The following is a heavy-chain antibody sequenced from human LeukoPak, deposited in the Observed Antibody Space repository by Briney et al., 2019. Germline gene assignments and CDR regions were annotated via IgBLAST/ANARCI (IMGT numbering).Heavy chain of an antibody. CDR3: ARGTPGLLYLNWFDP. Sequence: SETLSLTCAVYGGSFSGYYWSWICQPPGKGLEWIGEINHSGSTNYNPSLKSRVTISVDTSKNQFSLKLSSVTAADTAVYYCARGTPGLLYLNWFDPWGQGTLVTVSS. CDR2: INHSGST. D-gene: IGHD2-2*02. CDR1: GGSFSGYY. V-gene: IGHV4-34*01. J-gene: IGHJ5*02.